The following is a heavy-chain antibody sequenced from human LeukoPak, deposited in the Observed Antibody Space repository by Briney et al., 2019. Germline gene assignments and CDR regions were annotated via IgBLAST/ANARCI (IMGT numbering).Heavy chain of an antibody. J-gene: IGHJ4*02. CDR1: GYIFRHYS. CDR2: IGTAGDT. CDR3: TSSPAYSSSWEAIDN. D-gene: IGHD6-13*01. V-gene: IGHV3-13*01. Sequence: GGSLRLFCAASGYIFRHYSMNWLRHAAGKGLEWLSAIGTAGDTYYSASVRGRFTISRENARNSLFLQMSGLSAGDTAVYYCTSSPAYSSSWEAIDNWGQGTLVTVSS.